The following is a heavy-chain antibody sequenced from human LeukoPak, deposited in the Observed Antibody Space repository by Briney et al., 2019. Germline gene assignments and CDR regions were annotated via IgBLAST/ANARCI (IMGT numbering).Heavy chain of an antibody. CDR2: ISFDGSIK. CDR3: AKDHGMLRGINDY. V-gene: IGHV3-30*18. Sequence: PGGSLRLSCAASGFSFNSYGMHWVRQAPGKGLEWVAVISFDGSIKYYTDSVKGRFTISRDNSKNTLYLQMNSLRVEDTAVYYCAKDHGMLRGINDYWGQGTLVTVSS. D-gene: IGHD3-10*01. CDR1: GFSFNSYG. J-gene: IGHJ4*02.